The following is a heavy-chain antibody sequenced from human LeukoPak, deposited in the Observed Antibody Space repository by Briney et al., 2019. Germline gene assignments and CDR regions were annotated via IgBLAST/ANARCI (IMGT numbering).Heavy chain of an antibody. CDR2: INHSGST. Sequence: SETLSLTCAVYGGSFSGYYWSWIRQPPGKGLEWIGEINHSGSTNYIPSLKSRVTISVDTSKNQFSLKLSSVTAADTAVYYCARGRFGHTAPFGNWGQGTLVTVSS. CDR1: GGSFSGYY. V-gene: IGHV4-34*01. D-gene: IGHD5-18*01. CDR3: ARGRFGHTAPFGN. J-gene: IGHJ4*02.